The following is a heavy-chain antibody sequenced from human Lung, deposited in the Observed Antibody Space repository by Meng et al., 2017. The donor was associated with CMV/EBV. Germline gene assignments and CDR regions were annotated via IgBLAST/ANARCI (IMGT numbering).Heavy chain of an antibody. CDR2: IPHRGSS. D-gene: IGHD3-10*01. V-gene: IGHV4-4*02. J-gene: IGHJ1*01. CDR1: GDSITNHNW. Sequence: VQLRESVPALVKPSDTLSLTCAVSGDSITNHNWWSWVRQPPGKGLEWIGEIPHRGSSAYNPSLKSRVSMSIDKSKNQFSLKLTSVTAADTAVYHCLRRSGGSVWGQGTLVTVSS. CDR3: LRRSGGSV.